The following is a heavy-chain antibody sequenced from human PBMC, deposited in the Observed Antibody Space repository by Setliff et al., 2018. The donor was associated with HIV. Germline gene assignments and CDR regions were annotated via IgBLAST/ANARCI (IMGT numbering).Heavy chain of an antibody. D-gene: IGHD5-12*01. J-gene: IGHJ4*02. V-gene: IGHV3-23*01. CDR1: GFTFSTYA. Sequence: PGGSLSLSCAASGFTFSTYAMSWVRQAPGKGLEWVSAISGSGSYTYYAGSVKGRFTISRDNSKNTLYLQMNSLRAEDTAVYYCAKDSSKIVATINGGYFDSWGQGALVTVSS. CDR3: AKDSSKIVATINGGYFDS. CDR2: ISGSGSYT.